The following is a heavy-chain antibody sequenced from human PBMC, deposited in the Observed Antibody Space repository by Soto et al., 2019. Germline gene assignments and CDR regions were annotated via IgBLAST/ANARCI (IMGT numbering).Heavy chain of an antibody. D-gene: IGHD4-17*01. J-gene: IGHJ4*02. Sequence: SETLSLTCTVSGGSIRSYYWSWIRQPPGKGLEWIGYISYSGNTNYNPSLKSRVTISLDTPKSQFSLKLTSVAAADTAVYYCVRVSRPAYGDYSYYFDYWGQGTLVTVSS. CDR1: GGSIRSYY. CDR2: ISYSGNT. V-gene: IGHV4-59*01. CDR3: VRVSRPAYGDYSYYFDY.